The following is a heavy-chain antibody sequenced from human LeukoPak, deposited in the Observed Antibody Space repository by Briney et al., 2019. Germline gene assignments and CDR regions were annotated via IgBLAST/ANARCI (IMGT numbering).Heavy chain of an antibody. CDR2: IGTAGDT. J-gene: IGHJ2*01. CDR1: GFTFSNYD. D-gene: IGHD6-19*01. V-gene: IGHV3-13*01. CDR3: ARDAWGPVAESGSYWYFDL. Sequence: PGGSLRLSCAASGFTFSNYDMHWVRQATGKGLEWVSAIGTAGDTYYPGSVKGRFTISRENAMNSLFLQMNSLRAEDTAVYYCARDAWGPVAESGSYWYFDLWGRGTLVTVSS.